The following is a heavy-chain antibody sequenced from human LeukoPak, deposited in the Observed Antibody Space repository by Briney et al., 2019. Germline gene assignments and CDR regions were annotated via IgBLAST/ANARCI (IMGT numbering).Heavy chain of an antibody. V-gene: IGHV4-59*05. Sequence: SETLSLTCTVSGGSISSYYWSWIRQPPGKGLEWIGSIYYSGSTYYNPSLKSRVTISVDTSKNQFSLKLSSVTAADTAVYYCARPYRDGYNLDAFGIWGQGTMVTVSS. CDR3: ARPYRDGYNLDAFGI. CDR2: IYYSGST. CDR1: GGSISSYY. J-gene: IGHJ3*02. D-gene: IGHD5-24*01.